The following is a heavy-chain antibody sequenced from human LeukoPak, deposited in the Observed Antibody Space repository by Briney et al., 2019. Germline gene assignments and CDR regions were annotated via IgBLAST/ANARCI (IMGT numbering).Heavy chain of an antibody. CDR1: GGTFSSYA. CDR2: IIPIFGTA. Sequence: SVKVSCKASGGTFSSYAISWVRQAPGQGLEWIGGIIPIFGTANYAQKIQGRVTITADESTSTAYMELSSLRSEDTAVYYCARAPPEGYYYGSGSFPLDYWGQGTLVTVSS. V-gene: IGHV1-69*13. J-gene: IGHJ4*02. CDR3: ARAPPEGYYYGSGSFPLDY. D-gene: IGHD3-10*01.